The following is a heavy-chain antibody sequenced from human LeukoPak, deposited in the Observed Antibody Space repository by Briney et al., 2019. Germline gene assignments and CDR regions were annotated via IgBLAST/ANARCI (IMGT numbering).Heavy chain of an antibody. CDR3: ARAGGSIKPFDY. CDR2: IYSGGTT. V-gene: IGHV3-53*01. CDR1: GFTVSSNY. Sequence: GGSVRLSRAASGFTVSSNYMKWVRLAPGKGLEWVSIIYSGGTTYYADSVKGRFTISRDNSKNTLYLQMNSLRVEDTAFYYCARAGGSIKPFDYWGQGTLVTVSS. J-gene: IGHJ4*02. D-gene: IGHD2-2*01.